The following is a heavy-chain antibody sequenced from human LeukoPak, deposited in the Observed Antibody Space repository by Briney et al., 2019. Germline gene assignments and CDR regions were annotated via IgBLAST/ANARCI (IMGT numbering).Heavy chain of an antibody. D-gene: IGHD2-2*02. CDR1: GGTFSGYY. V-gene: IGHV4-59*08. CDR2: IYYNGYS. CDR3: ARHQYGGFTYTFVN. Sequence: SGTLSLTCTVSGGTFSGYYWSWIRQPPGKGLDWIAYIYYNGYSYSNPSLKSRLTISVDTSKNQFSLNLRSVTAADTAVYYCARHQYGGFTYTFVNWGQGTLVTVSS. J-gene: IGHJ4*02.